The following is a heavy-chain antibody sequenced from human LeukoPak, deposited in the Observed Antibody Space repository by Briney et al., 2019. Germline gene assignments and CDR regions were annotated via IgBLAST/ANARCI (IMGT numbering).Heavy chain of an antibody. CDR3: ARVSHGSYDYVWGSYRLGAFDI. CDR2: IKQDGSEK. V-gene: IGHV3-7*03. Sequence: GGSLRLSCAASGFTFSSYWMSWVRQAPGKGLEWVANIKQDGSEKYYVDSVKGRFTISRDNAKNSLYLQMNSLRAEDTAVYYCARVSHGSYDYVWGSYRLGAFDIWGQGTMVTVSS. J-gene: IGHJ3*02. CDR1: GFTFSSYW. D-gene: IGHD3-16*02.